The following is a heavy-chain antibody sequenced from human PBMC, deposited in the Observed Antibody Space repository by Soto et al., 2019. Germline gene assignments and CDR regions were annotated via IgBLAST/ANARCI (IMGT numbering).Heavy chain of an antibody. J-gene: IGHJ4*02. CDR2: ISAYNGNT. Sequence: QVHLEQSGAEMKKPGASVNVSCKASGYSFSTYGVSWVRQAPGQGPEWMGWISAYNGNTNYAQRFQGRLTLTTDTSTSTVYMELRGLRSDDTAVYYCVRGPDIIVVPSALGHFDHWGQGTLVTVSS. V-gene: IGHV1-18*01. CDR3: VRGPDIIVVPSALGHFDH. D-gene: IGHD2-2*01. CDR1: GYSFSTYG.